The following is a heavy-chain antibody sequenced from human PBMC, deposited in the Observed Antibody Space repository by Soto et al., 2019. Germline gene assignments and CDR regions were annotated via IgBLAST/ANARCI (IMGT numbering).Heavy chain of an antibody. CDR3: STRAYDTNGYYRFDP. D-gene: IGHD3-22*01. J-gene: IGHJ5*01. V-gene: IGHV4-34*01. CDR2: INHSGRV. CDR1: GGSFSGHS. Sequence: SETLSLTCAVYGGSFSGHSRTWIRQSPGKGLEWIGDINHSGRVNYSPSFKSRVTISLDTSKNQFSLTLSAVTAADTAMYYCSTRAYDTNGYYRFDPWGQGTLVTVS.